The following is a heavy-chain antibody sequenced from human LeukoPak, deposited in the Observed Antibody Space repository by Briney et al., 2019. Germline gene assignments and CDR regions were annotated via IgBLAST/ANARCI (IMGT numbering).Heavy chain of an antibody. D-gene: IGHD3-10*01. J-gene: IGHJ4*02. CDR2: INHSGST. CDR3: ARVPITMVRGVISPYFDY. CDR1: GGSYSGYY. Sequence: PSETLSLTCAVYGGSYSGYYWSWLRQPPGKGLEWVGEINHSGSTNYNPSLKSRVTISVDTSKSQFSLKLSSVTAADTAVYYCARVPITMVRGVISPYFDYWGQGTLVTVSS. V-gene: IGHV4-34*01.